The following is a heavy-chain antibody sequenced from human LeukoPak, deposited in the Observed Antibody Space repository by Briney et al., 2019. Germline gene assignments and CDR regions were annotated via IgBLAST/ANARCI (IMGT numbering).Heavy chain of an antibody. CDR3: AGGTEQLATFDY. V-gene: IGHV1-69*04. CDR1: GGTFSSYA. CDR2: IIPILGIA. J-gene: IGHJ4*02. D-gene: IGHD6-13*01. Sequence: SVKVSCKASGGTFSSYAISWVRQAPGQGLEWMGRIIPILGIANYAQKFQGRVTITADKSTSTAYMELSSLRSEDTAVYYCAGGTEQLATFDYWGQGTLVTVSS.